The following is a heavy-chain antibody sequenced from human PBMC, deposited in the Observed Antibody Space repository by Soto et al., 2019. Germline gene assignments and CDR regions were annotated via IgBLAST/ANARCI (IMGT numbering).Heavy chain of an antibody. D-gene: IGHD4-17*01. J-gene: IGHJ4*02. Sequence: GGSLRLSCAVSGFSISDYYMSWIRQAPGKGLEWLSYVSRDGTTAYYADSVRGRFTISRDNAKNSLYLQMNSLRADDTAVYYCARGHTTVTAGYWGQGTLVTVSS. CDR2: VSRDGTTA. CDR3: ARGHTTVTAGY. CDR1: GFSISDYY. V-gene: IGHV3-11*01.